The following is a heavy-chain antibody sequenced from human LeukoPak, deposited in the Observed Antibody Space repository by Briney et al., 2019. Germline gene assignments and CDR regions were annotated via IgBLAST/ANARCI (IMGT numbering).Heavy chain of an antibody. D-gene: IGHD5-18*01. J-gene: IGHJ6*03. V-gene: IGHV4-4*07. CDR2: IYTSGST. CDR1: GGSISSYY. Sequence: SETLSLTCTVSGGSISSYYWSWIRQPAGKGLEWIGRIYTSGSTNYNPSLKSRVTMSVDTSKNQFSLKLSSVTAADTAVYYCASSSGYSYGYNDGHSYYYMDAWGKGTTVTVSS. CDR3: ASSSGYSYGYNDGHSYYYMDA.